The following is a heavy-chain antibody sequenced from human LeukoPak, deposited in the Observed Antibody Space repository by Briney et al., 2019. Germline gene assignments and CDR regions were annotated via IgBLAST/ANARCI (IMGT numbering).Heavy chain of an antibody. CDR2: INPSGGST. V-gene: IGHV1-46*01. CDR1: GYTFSNYP. CDR3: ARGSYNRDAFDI. D-gene: IGHD1-1*01. Sequence: GASVKVSCKASGYTFSNYPMNWVRQAPGQGLEWMGIINPSGGSTSYAQKFQGRVTMTRDMSTSTVYMELSSLRSEDTAVYYCARGSYNRDAFDIWGQGTMVTVSS. J-gene: IGHJ3*02.